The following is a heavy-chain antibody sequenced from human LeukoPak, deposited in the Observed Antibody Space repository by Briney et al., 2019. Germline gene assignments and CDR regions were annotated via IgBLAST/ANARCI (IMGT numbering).Heavy chain of an antibody. CDR1: EFNFGEHA. V-gene: IGHV3-49*04. D-gene: IGHD5-12*01. J-gene: IGHJ6*02. CDR2: IRNEAFRGTT. Sequence: GGSLRLACRGTEFNFGEHALSWVRQAPGKGLEWVGLIRNEAFRGTTEYAASVEGRFSISRDNSKSLVYLQMNSLQTEDTAVYYCNRGGIVAGIGYGLDVWGQGTTVTVSS. CDR3: NRGGIVAGIGYGLDV.